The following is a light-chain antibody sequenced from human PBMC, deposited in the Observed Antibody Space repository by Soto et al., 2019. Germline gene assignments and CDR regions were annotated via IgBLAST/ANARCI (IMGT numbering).Light chain of an antibody. CDR2: AAS. CDR1: QGISSY. CDR3: QQYHTDWT. Sequence: IQLTQSPSFLSASVRDRVTITFRASQGISSYLAWYQQQPGKAPKLLIFAASTLIRGVPSRFSGRGSGTEFTLTISSLQVDDYATLYCQQYHTDWTFGQGTKVDIK. V-gene: IGKV1-9*01. J-gene: IGKJ1*01.